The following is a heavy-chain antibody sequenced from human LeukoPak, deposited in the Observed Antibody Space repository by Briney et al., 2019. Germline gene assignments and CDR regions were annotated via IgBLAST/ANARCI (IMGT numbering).Heavy chain of an antibody. J-gene: IGHJ4*02. Sequence: GGSLRLSCAGSGFTFNSYAMNWVCQAPGKGLEWVSGISDSSGSTYYADSVKGRFTISRDNSKNTLYLQMNSLRAEDTAVYYCAKGVVGYGSGWYGSYWGQGTLVTVSS. V-gene: IGHV3-23*01. CDR1: GFTFNSYA. CDR3: AKGVVGYGSGWYGSY. D-gene: IGHD6-19*01. CDR2: ISDSSGST.